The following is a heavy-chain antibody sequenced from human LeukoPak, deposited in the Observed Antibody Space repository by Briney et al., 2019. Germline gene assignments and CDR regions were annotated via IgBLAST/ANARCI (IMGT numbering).Heavy chain of an antibody. CDR2: IYPNASDT. D-gene: IGHD3-22*01. J-gene: IGHJ4*02. CDR3: ALSSGAYDSAGYFDY. CDR1: GYSFANYW. Sequence: GESLKISCKGSGYSFANYWIGWVRRMPGKGLEWMGIIYPNASDTRYSPSFRGQVTISADKSIATAYLRWNSLKASDTAMYYCALSSGAYDSAGYFDYWGQGTLVTVSS. V-gene: IGHV5-51*01.